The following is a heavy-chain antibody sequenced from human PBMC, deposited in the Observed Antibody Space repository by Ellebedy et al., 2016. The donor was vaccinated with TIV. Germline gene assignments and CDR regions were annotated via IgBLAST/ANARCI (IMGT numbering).Heavy chain of an antibody. CDR2: ISKSGDNT. D-gene: IGHD4-23*01. CDR3: GGRWI. J-gene: IGHJ3*02. CDR1: GFTFSNYD. V-gene: IGHV3-23*01. Sequence: GESLKISCAASGFTFSNYDVAWVRQAPGKGLEWVSGISKSGDNTYYADSVKGRFTIARDNSKNIMYLQMNTLRAEDTAVYYCGGRWIWGQGTMVTVSS.